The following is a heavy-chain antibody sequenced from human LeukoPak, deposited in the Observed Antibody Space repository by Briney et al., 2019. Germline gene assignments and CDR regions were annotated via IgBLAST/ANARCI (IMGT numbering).Heavy chain of an antibody. J-gene: IGHJ5*02. CDR3: ARGHSLRGSWYSS. D-gene: IGHD6-13*01. Sequence: PSETLSLTCTVSGGSISSSSYYWGWIRQPPGKGLEWIGEINHSGSTNYNPSLKSRVTISVDTSKNQFSLKLSSVTAADTAVYYCARGHSLRGSWYSSWGQGTLVTVSS. V-gene: IGHV4-39*07. CDR2: INHSGST. CDR1: GGSISSSSYY.